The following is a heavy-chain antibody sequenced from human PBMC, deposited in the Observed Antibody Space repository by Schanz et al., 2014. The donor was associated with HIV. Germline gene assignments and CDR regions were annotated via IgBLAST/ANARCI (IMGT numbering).Heavy chain of an antibody. CDR1: GGSFSAYY. J-gene: IGHJ4*02. Sequence: QVPLQQWGAGLLKPSETLSLTCVVYGGSFSAYYWSWIRQPPGKGLEWIGKINHSGNTNYNPSLKSRVTISVDPFKNQFPLKMSSVTAADTAVYYCARSYYYDGSPLPLDSWGQGTLVTVSS. D-gene: IGHD3-22*01. CDR3: ARSYYYDGSPLPLDS. V-gene: IGHV4-34*01. CDR2: INHSGNT.